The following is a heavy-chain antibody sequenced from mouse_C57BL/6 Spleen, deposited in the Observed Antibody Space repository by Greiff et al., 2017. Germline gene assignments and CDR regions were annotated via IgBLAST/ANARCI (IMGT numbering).Heavy chain of an antibody. CDR2: IYPGSGST. J-gene: IGHJ3*01. Sequence: QVQLQQPGAELVKPGASVKLSCKASGYTFTSYWITWVTQRPGQGLEWIGDIYPGSGSTNYNEKFKSKATLTVDTSSSTAYMQLSSLTSEDSAVYYCAREDYYGSSPWFAYWGQGTLVTVSA. D-gene: IGHD1-1*01. V-gene: IGHV1-55*01. CDR3: AREDYYGSSPWFAY. CDR1: GYTFTSYW.